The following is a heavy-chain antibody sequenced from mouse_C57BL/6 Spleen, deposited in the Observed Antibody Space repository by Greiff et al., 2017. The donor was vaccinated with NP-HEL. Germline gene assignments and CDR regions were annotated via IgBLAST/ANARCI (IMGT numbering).Heavy chain of an antibody. CDR2: IYPGDGDT. V-gene: IGHV1-80*01. CDR1: GYAFSSYW. CDR3: AKLYGNYAEAWFAY. D-gene: IGHD2-1*01. J-gene: IGHJ3*01. Sequence: QVQLQQSGAELVKPGASVKISCKASGYAFSSYWMNWVKQRPGKGLEWIGQIYPGDGDTNYNGKFKGKATLTADKSSSTAYMQLSSLTSEDSAVYFCAKLYGNYAEAWFAYWGQGTLVTVSA.